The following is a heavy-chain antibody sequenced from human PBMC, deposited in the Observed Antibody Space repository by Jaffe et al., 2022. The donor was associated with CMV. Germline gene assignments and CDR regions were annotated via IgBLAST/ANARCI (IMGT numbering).Heavy chain of an antibody. CDR2: ISWNSGSI. CDR3: AKDYGSGSYSNWFDP. D-gene: IGHD1-26*01. J-gene: IGHJ5*02. V-gene: IGHV3-9*01. Sequence: EVQLVESGGGLVQPGRSLRLSCAASGFTFDDYAMHWVRQAPGKGLEWVSGISWNSGSIGYADSVKGRFTISRDNAKNSLYLQMNSLRAEDTALYYCAKDYGSGSYSNWFDPWGQGTLVTVSS. CDR1: GFTFDDYA.